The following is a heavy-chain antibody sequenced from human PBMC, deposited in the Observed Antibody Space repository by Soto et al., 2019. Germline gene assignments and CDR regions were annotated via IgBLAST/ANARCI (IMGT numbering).Heavy chain of an antibody. CDR1: GYTFTGYY. CDR3: ARDSSSSGGQVWFDP. V-gene: IGHV1-2*02. Sequence: VASVKVSCKASGYTFTGYYMHWVRQAPGQGLEWMGWINPNSGGTNYAQKFQGRVTMTRDTSISTAYMELSRLRSDDTAVYYCARDSSSSGGQVWFDPWGQGTLVTVSS. J-gene: IGHJ5*02. D-gene: IGHD6-6*01. CDR2: INPNSGGT.